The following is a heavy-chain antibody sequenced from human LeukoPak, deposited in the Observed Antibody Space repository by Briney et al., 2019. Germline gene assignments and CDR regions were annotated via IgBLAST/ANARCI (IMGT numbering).Heavy chain of an antibody. CDR1: GGSFTSYG. CDR3: ARDPSSTSCYES. Sequence: GASVKVSCKASGGSFTSYGISWVRQAPGQGLEWMGWINPNSGGTNYAQKFQGRVTMTRDTSISTAYMELSRLRSDDTAVYYCARDPSSTSCYESWGQGTLVTVSS. D-gene: IGHD2-2*01. J-gene: IGHJ4*02. V-gene: IGHV1-2*02. CDR2: INPNSGGT.